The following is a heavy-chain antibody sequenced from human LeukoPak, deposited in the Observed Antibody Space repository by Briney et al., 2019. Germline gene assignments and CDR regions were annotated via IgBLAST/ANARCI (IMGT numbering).Heavy chain of an antibody. CDR2: INRDGSGT. V-gene: IGHV3-74*01. Sequence: PGGSLRLSCAASGFSFSTHWMHWVRQAPGKGLVYVAQINRDGSGTAYADSVKGRFTISRDNAKNTLYLEMSSLRAEDTAVYYCGGLTVVAKDHWGQGTLVTVSS. J-gene: IGHJ4*02. D-gene: IGHD6-19*01. CDR3: GGLTVVAKDH. CDR1: GFSFSTHW.